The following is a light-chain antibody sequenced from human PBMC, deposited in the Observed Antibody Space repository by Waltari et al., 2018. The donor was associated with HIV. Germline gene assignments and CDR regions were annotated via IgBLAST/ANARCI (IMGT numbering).Light chain of an antibody. J-gene: IGLJ1*01. CDR2: DVS. Sequence: QSALTQPASVSGSPGQSITISCTGTSSDVGGYNYVSWYQQHPGKAPKLMIYDVSTRPSGVSNRFSGSKSGNTASLTISGLQAEDEADYCCCSYAGSSTYVFGTGTKVTVL. CDR3: CSYAGSSTYV. V-gene: IGLV2-23*02. CDR1: SSDVGGYNY.